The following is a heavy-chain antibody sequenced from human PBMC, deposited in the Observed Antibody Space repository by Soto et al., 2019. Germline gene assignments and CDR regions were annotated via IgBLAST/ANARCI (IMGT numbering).Heavy chain of an antibody. CDR1: GGTFSSYA. J-gene: IGHJ5*02. V-gene: IGHV1-69*06. D-gene: IGHD5-18*01. Sequence: SVKVSCKASGGTFSSYAISWVRQAPGQGLEWMGGILPIFGTANYAQKFQGRVTITADKSTSTAYMELSSLRSEDTAVYYCARDVGGGYSYDTDHWAQGTMVTVSP. CDR3: ARDVGGGYSYDTDH. CDR2: ILPIFGTA.